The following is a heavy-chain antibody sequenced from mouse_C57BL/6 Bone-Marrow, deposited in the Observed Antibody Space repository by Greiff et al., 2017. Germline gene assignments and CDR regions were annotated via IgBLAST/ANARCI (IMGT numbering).Heavy chain of an antibody. D-gene: IGHD2-4*01. CDR1: GYTFTSYW. CDR2: INPNSGST. J-gene: IGHJ1*03. Sequence: QVQLQQPGAELVKPGASVKLSCKASGYTFTSYWMHWVKQRPGQGLEWIGMINPNSGSTNYNEKFKGKATLTVDKSSSTAYMQLSSLTSEDSAVYYCARGVYDYDGGGYFDVWGTGTTVTVSS. CDR3: ARGVYDYDGGGYFDV. V-gene: IGHV1-64*01.